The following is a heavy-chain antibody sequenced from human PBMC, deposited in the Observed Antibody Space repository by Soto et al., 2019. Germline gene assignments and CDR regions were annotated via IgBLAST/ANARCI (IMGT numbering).Heavy chain of an antibody. D-gene: IGHD3-10*01. Sequence: SQTLSLTSTVCGPSISEYYWSWILQPPGKGLEWIGYIYYSGSTNSNNTSLKSRVAISVDPSKNEFSLKLSSVIAADTGVYYCARHSSGTSLDPGGQGTLVPGSS. CDR2: IYYSGST. CDR3: ARHSSGTSLDP. CDR1: GPSISEYY. V-gene: IGHV4-59*08. J-gene: IGHJ5*02.